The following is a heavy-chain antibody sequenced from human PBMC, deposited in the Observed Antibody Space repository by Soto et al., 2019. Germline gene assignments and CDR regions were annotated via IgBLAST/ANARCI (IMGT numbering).Heavy chain of an antibody. CDR2: IYWDDNK. D-gene: IGHD3-10*01. Sequence: QITLKESGPTLVKPTQTLTLTCTFSGFSLTTNGVGVGWIRQPPGKALEWLALIYWDDNKRYSPSLKSRLTITKDTSKNPVVLTMNNMDPFDATTYYCAQRRGFGELHFDYWGQGTLVTFSS. J-gene: IGHJ4*02. V-gene: IGHV2-5*02. CDR3: AQRRGFGELHFDY. CDR1: GFSLTTNGVG.